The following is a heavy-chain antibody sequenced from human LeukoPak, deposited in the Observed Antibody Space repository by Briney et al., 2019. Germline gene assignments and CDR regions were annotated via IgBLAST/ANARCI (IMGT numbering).Heavy chain of an antibody. J-gene: IGHJ4*02. CDR2: ISYDGSNK. CDR1: GFTFSSYG. V-gene: IGHV3-30*03. CDR3: TRHSGSYGFDY. Sequence: PGGSLRLSCAASGFTFSSYGMHWVRQAPGKGLEWVAVISYDGSNKYYADSVKGRFTISRDNSKNTLYLQMNSLKTEDTAVYYCTRHSGSYGFDYWGQGTLVTVSS. D-gene: IGHD1-26*01.